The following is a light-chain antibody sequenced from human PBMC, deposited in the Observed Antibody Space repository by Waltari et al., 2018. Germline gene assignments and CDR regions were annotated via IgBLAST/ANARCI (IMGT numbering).Light chain of an antibody. CDR2: AAS. CDR3: QQSYSTPRT. V-gene: IGKV1-39*01. Sequence: DIQMTQSPSSLSASVGDRVTITCQASQSISSYLNWYQHKPGKAPKLLIYAASSLQSGVPSRFSGSGSGTDFTLTISSLQPEDFATYYCQQSYSTPRTFGQGTKVEIK. J-gene: IGKJ1*01. CDR1: QSISSY.